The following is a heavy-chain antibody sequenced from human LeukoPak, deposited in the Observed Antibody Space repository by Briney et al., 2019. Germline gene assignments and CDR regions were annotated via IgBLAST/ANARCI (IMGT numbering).Heavy chain of an antibody. D-gene: IGHD3-10*01. CDR3: AREPSTPYYYGSGSPLDY. V-gene: IGHV1-2*02. CDR2: INPNSGGT. J-gene: IGHJ4*02. Sequence: ASVKVSCKASGYTFTGYYMHWVRQAPGQGLEWMGWINPNSGGTNYAQKFQGRVTVTRDTSISTAYMELSRLRSDDTAVYYCAREPSTPYYYGSGSPLDYWGQGTLVTVSS. CDR1: GYTFTGYY.